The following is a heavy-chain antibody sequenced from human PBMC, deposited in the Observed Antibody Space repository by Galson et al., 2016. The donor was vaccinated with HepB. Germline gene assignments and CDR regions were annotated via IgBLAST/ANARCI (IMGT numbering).Heavy chain of an antibody. J-gene: IGHJ4*02. CDR2: IDRSSSTI. Sequence: SLRLSCAASEFTFSSHSMNWVRQAPGKGLEWVSYIDRSSSTIYYADSVKGRFTISRDNAKNSLYLQMNSLRVEDTGVYYCAREYGQRVNFDCWGQGTLVTVSS. D-gene: IGHD3-10*01. CDR3: AREYGQRVNFDC. CDR1: EFTFSSHS. V-gene: IGHV3-48*01.